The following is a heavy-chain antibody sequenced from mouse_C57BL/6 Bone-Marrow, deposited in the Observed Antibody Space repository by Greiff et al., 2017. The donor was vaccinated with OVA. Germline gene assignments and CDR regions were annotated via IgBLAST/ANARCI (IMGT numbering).Heavy chain of an antibody. V-gene: IGHV14-2*01. CDR2: IDPEDGET. CDR3: TTVYYDYAWFAY. J-gene: IGHJ3*01. D-gene: IGHD2-4*01. CDR1: GFNIKDYY. Sequence: EVQLQQSGAELVKPGASVKLSCTASGFNIKDYYMHWVKQRTEQGLEWIGRIDPEDGETKYAPKFQGKATITADPSSNTAYLQLRSLTSEDSAVYYCTTVYYDYAWFAYWGQGTLVTVSA.